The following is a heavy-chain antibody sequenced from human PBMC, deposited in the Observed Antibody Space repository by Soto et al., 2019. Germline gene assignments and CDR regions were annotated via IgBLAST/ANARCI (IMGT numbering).Heavy chain of an antibody. Sequence: QVQLQESGPGLVKPSETLSLTYTVSGDSVTSGDYYWNWIRQPPGKGLEWIGYIYNIGSTNYNPSLKSRVTISVDTSNNQFSLTLTSVTAADTAVYYCARDGEVWGQGTLVTVSS. CDR1: GDSVTSGDYY. D-gene: IGHD3-3*01. CDR3: ARDGEV. CDR2: IYNIGST. J-gene: IGHJ4*02. V-gene: IGHV4-61*08.